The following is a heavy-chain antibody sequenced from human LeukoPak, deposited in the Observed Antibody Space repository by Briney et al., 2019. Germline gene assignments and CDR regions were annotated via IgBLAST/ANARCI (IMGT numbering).Heavy chain of an antibody. J-gene: IGHJ4*02. CDR1: GGSISSSSYY. CDR3: ARRQSGNYYGSGSPDY. CDR2: IYYSGST. D-gene: IGHD3-10*01. Sequence: KPSETLSLTCTVSGGSISSSSYYWGWIRQPPGKGLEWIGSIYYSGSTYYNPSLKSRVTISVDTSKNQFSLKLSSVTAADTAVYYCARRQSGNYYGSGSPDYWGQGTLVTVSS. V-gene: IGHV4-39*01.